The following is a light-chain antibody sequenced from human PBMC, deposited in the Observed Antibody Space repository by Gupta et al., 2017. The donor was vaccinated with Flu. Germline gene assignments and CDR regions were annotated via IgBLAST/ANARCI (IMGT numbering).Light chain of an antibody. CDR2: EVT. J-gene: IGLJ3*02. V-gene: IGLV2-14*01. CDR3: ASYTTTSTGV. Sequence: SALTQPPSVSGSPGQSITISCTGTSSDVGGYNYVSWYQQHPGKAPKLMIYEVTDRPSGVSNRFSGSKSGNTASLAISGLQAEDEADYFCASYTTTSTGVFGGGTKLTVL. CDR1: SSDVGGYNY.